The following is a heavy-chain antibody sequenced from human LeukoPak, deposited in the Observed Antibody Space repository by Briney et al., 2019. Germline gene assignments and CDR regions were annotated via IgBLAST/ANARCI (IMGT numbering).Heavy chain of an antibody. Sequence: SVKVSCKASGGSFSSYAISWVRRAPGQGLEWMGRIIPILGIANYAQKFQGRVTITADKSTSTAYMELSSLRSEDTAVYYCARISHDYGGNLAPDWGQGTLVTVSS. V-gene: IGHV1-69*04. J-gene: IGHJ4*02. CDR3: ARISHDYGGNLAPD. CDR1: GGSFSSYA. D-gene: IGHD4-23*01. CDR2: IIPILGIA.